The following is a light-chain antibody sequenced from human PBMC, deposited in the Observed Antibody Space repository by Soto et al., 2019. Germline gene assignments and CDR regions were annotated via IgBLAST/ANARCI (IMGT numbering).Light chain of an antibody. Sequence: LTQSPGTLSLSPGERATLSCRASQSVSSNYVAWYHQKPGQAPTLLIYGTSTRATGIPDRFSGSGSGTDFTLTISRLEPEDFAVYYCQQYGISPRTFGQGTKVDIK. CDR2: GTS. V-gene: IGKV3-20*01. CDR3: QQYGISPRT. J-gene: IGKJ1*01. CDR1: QSVSSNY.